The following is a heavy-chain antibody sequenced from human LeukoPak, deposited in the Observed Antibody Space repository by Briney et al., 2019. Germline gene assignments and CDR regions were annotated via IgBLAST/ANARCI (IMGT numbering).Heavy chain of an antibody. Sequence: SQTLTLTCTVSGGSISSGGYYWSWIRQQPGKGLEWIGYIYYSGSTYYNPSLKSRVTTSVDTSKNQFSLKLTSVTAADTAVYYCAIAGSARGWYFDLWGRGTLVTVSS. CDR1: GGSISSGGYY. CDR3: AIAGSARGWYFDL. D-gene: IGHD2-15*01. CDR2: IYYSGST. J-gene: IGHJ2*01. V-gene: IGHV4-31*03.